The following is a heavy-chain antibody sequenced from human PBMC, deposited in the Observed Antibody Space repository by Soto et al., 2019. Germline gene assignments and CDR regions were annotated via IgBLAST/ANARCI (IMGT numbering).Heavy chain of an antibody. CDR1: GFTFSSYG. D-gene: IGHD2-15*01. V-gene: IGHV3-30*18. Sequence: QVQLVESGGGVVQPGRSLTLSCAASGFTFSSYGMHWVRQAPGKGLEWVAVISYDGTNKYYAESVKGRFTISRDNSKDTLYLQMNSLRAEDTAVYYCAKDRACSGGSCYSGRLDYWGQGTLVTVSS. CDR2: ISYDGTNK. CDR3: AKDRACSGGSCYSGRLDY. J-gene: IGHJ4*02.